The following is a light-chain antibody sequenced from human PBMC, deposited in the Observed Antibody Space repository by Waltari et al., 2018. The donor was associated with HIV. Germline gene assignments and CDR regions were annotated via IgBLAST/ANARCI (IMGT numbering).Light chain of an antibody. CDR2: DAS. CDR1: QSVSSS. CDR3: QQRSSCLHT. V-gene: IGKV3-11*01. J-gene: IGKJ2*01. Sequence: DIVLTQSPVTLSLSPGERATLSCRASQSVSSSLAWYQQKPGQAPRLLIYDASNRASGIPARFSGSGSGTDFTHTISTLEPEDFAVYYCQQRSSCLHTFGQGTKLEIK.